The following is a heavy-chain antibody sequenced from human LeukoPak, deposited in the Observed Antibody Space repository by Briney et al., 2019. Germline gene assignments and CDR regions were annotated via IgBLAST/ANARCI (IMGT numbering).Heavy chain of an antibody. V-gene: IGHV3-23*01. CDR2: ISVSGGST. J-gene: IGHJ4*02. CDR1: GFTFSTYA. D-gene: IGHD3-3*01. CDR3: ARVFWSGYQHDY. Sequence: GGSLRLSCAASGFTFSTYAMSWVRQAPGKGLEWASSISVSGGSTYYADSVKGRFTISRDNSKNTLYLQMNSLRAEDTALYYCARVFWSGYQHDYWGQGTLVTVSS.